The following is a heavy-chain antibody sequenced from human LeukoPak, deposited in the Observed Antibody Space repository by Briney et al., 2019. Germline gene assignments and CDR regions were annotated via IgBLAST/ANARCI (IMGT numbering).Heavy chain of an antibody. V-gene: IGHV5-51*01. Sequence: GESLKISCKGSGYSFTSYWIGWVRQMPGKGLEWMGIIYPGDSDTRYSPSFQGQVTISADKSISTAYLQWSSLKASDTAMYYCARHTVFEYSGSYHDAFDIWGQGTMVTVSS. CDR2: IYPGDSDT. D-gene: IGHD1-26*01. J-gene: IGHJ3*02. CDR1: GYSFTSYW. CDR3: ARHTVFEYSGSYHDAFDI.